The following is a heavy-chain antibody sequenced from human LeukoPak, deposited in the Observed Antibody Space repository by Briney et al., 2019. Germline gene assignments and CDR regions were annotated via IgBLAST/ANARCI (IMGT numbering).Heavy chain of an antibody. J-gene: IGHJ5*02. CDR2: IYYSGST. Sequence: SETLSLTCTVSGGSISSYYWSWIRQPAGKGLEWIGYIYYSGSTNYNPSLKSRVTISVDTSKNQFSLKLSSVTAADTAVYYCARDEGSSGYNWFDPWGQGTLVTVSS. D-gene: IGHD6-13*01. CDR1: GGSISSYY. CDR3: ARDEGSSGYNWFDP. V-gene: IGHV4-59*01.